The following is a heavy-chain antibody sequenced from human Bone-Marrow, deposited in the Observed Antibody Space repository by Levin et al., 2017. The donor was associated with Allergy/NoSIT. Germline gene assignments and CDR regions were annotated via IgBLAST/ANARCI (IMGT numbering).Heavy chain of an antibody. CDR1: GGSISDRYYN. D-gene: IGHD3-3*01. V-gene: IGHV4-39*01. CDR3: ARLRITTSGPFDP. J-gene: IGHJ5*02. CDR2: VYYSGST. Sequence: SQTLSLTCTVSGGSISDRYYNWGWIRQPPGRGLEWIASVYYSGSTYYNPSLKSRVTISIDTPRNQFSLKLNSVTAADTAVYFCARLRITTSGPFDPWGQGILVTVSS.